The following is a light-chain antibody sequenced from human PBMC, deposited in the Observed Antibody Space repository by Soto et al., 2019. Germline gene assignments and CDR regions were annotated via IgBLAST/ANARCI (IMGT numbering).Light chain of an antibody. CDR3: QQYQTYAT. CDR2: DAS. J-gene: IGKJ5*01. V-gene: IGKV1-5*01. CDR1: QTSRSL. Sequence: DIQMTQSPSTLSASVGDRVTITCRASQTSRSLLAWYQQKPGKAPKALIYDASRLGSGVPSRFSGSGSGTEFTLTISSLQPDDFATYYCQQYQTYATFGQGTRLENK.